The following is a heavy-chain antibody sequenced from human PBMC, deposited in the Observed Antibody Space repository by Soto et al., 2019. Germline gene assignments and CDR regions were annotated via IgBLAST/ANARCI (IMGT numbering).Heavy chain of an antibody. J-gene: IGHJ6*02. Sequence: QVQLVQSGGEVTKPGASVKVSCKSSGYTFTSYGVSWVRQATGQGLEWLGWISVYTGNTKQAQKFQDRVTLTTEASTRTAYMELRSLRSDDTAVDYCARDRCTTDRCYTHHFDVWGQGTTVTFSS. V-gene: IGHV1-18*04. CDR3: ARDRCTTDRCYTHHFDV. CDR2: ISVYTGNT. CDR1: GYTFTSYG. D-gene: IGHD2-8*01.